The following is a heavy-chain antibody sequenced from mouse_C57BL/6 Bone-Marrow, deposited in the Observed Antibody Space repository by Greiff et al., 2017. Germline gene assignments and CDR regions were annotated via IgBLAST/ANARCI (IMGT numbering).Heavy chain of an antibody. CDR1: GFTFSDYY. V-gene: IGHV5-16*01. CDR2: LNYDGSST. CDR3: ARELLITTVVAHWYFDV. J-gene: IGHJ1*02. D-gene: IGHD1-1*01. Sequence: EVQLQESEGGLVQPGSSMKLSCTASGFTFSDYYMAWVRQVPEKGLEWVANLNYDGSSTYYLDSLKSRFIISRDNAKNILYLQMSSLKSEDTATYYCARELLITTVVAHWYFDVWGTGTTVTVSS.